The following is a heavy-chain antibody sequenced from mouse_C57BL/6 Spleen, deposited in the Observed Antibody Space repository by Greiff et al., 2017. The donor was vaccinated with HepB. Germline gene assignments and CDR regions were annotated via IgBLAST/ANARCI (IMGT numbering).Heavy chain of an antibody. J-gene: IGHJ2*01. CDR3: ARQITTVVVFDY. Sequence: EVQRVESGGGLVKPGGSLKLSCAASGFTFSSYTMSWVRQTPEKRLEWVATISGGGGNTYYPDSVKGRFTISRDNAKNTLYLQMSSLRSEDTALYYCARQITTVVVFDYWGQGTTLTVSS. D-gene: IGHD1-1*01. CDR1: GFTFSSYT. V-gene: IGHV5-9*01. CDR2: ISGGGGNT.